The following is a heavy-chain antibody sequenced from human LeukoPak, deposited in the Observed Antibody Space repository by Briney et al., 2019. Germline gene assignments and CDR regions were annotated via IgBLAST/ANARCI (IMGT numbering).Heavy chain of an antibody. CDR2: INWNGGST. CDR3: AKRLDYDFWSGYPLPPL. J-gene: IGHJ4*02. V-gene: IGHV3-20*04. CDR1: GFTFDDYG. Sequence: PGGSLRLSCAASGFTFDDYGMSWVRQAPGKGLEWVSGINWNGGSTGYADSVKGRFTISRDNAKNSLYLQMNSLRAEDTAVYYCAKRLDYDFWSGYPLPPLWGQGTLVTVSS. D-gene: IGHD3-3*01.